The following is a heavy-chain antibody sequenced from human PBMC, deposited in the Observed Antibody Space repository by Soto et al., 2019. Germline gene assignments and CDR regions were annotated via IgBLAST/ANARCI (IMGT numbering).Heavy chain of an antibody. CDR2: IYHSGST. Sequence: QLQLQESGSGLVKPSQNLSLTCAVSGGSINTATHSWSWIRQPPGKGLEWIGDIYHSGSTYYNPSVKSRVTISIDKSNNQFPLGLSSVTAADTAVYSCARGGGVTTTGDDYWGQGILVTVSS. CDR3: ARGGGVTTTGDDY. D-gene: IGHD4-4*01. V-gene: IGHV4-30-2*01. CDR1: GGSINTATHS. J-gene: IGHJ4*02.